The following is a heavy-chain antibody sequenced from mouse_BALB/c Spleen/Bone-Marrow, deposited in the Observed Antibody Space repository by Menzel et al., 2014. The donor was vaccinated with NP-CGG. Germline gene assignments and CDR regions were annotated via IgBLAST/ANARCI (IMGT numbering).Heavy chain of an antibody. V-gene: IGHV6-6*01. J-gene: IGHJ4*01. CDR1: GFTFSDAW. CDR2: IRSKANNHAT. CDR3: TIYYDYYYVMDY. D-gene: IGHD2-4*01. Sequence: EVQLQESGGGLVLPGGSMKLSCAASGFTFSDAWMDWVRQSPEKRLEWVAEIRSKANNHATYYAESVEGRFTISRDDSKSSVYLQMNSLRAEDTGIYYCTIYYDYYYVMDYWGQGTSVTVSS.